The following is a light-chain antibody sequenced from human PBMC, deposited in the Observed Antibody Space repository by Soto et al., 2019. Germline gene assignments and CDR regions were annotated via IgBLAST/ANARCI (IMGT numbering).Light chain of an antibody. CDR3: QQHGSSPGFT. V-gene: IGKV3-20*01. J-gene: IGKJ3*01. CDR2: GAS. Sequence: EIVLTQSPGTLSLSPGERATLSCRASQSVSSSYLAWYQQKPGQAPRLLIYGASSRATGIPDRFSGSGSGTYFTLTISRLEPEVFAVYYCQQHGSSPGFTFGPGTKVDIK. CDR1: QSVSSSY.